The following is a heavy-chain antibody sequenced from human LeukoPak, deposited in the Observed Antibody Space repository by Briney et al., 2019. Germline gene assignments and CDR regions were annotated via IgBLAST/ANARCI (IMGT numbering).Heavy chain of an antibody. CDR3: ARYRGGIFHVLSSDAFDI. CDR1: GGSISSSSYY. CDR2: IYYNGST. Sequence: PSETLSLTCTVSGGSISSSSYYWGWIRQPPGKGLEWIGSIYYNGSTYYNPSLKSRVTISVDTSKNQFSLKLGSVTAADTAVYYCARYRGGIFHVLSSDAFDIWGQGTMVTVSS. J-gene: IGHJ3*02. D-gene: IGHD2-21*01. V-gene: IGHV4-39*01.